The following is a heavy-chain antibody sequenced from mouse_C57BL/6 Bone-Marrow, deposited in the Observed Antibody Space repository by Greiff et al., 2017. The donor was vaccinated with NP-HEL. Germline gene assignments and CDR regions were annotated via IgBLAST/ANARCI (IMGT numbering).Heavy chain of an antibody. J-gene: IGHJ4*01. CDR1: GYTFTSSW. CDR2: IDPNSGGT. D-gene: IGHD2-2*01. Sequence: VQLQQPGAELVKPGASVQLSCKASGYTFTSSWMHWVKQRPGRGLEWIGRIDPNSGGTKYNEKFKSKATLTVDKPSSTAYMQLSSLTSEDSAVYYCALVTSYYAMDYWGQGTSVTVSS. CDR3: ALVTSYYAMDY. V-gene: IGHV1-72*01.